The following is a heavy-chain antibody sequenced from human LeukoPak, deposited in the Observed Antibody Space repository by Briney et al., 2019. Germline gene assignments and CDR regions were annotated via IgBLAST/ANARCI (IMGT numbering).Heavy chain of an antibody. V-gene: IGHV3-21*04. CDR2: ISSSRSYI. D-gene: IGHD5-24*01. CDR1: GFTFSSYS. J-gene: IGHJ4*02. CDR3: AKVPDGYNHGY. Sequence: GGSLRLSCAASGFTFSSYSMNWVRQAPGKGLELVSSISSSRSYIYYADSVKGRFTISRDNAKNSLYLQMNSLRAEDTAIYYCAKVPDGYNHGYWGQGTLVTVSS.